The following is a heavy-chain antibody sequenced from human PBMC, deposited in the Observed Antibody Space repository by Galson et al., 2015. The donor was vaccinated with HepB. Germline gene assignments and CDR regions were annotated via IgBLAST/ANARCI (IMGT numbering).Heavy chain of an antibody. Sequence: SLRLSCAASGFTFSSYGMHWVRQAPGKGLEWVAVISYDGSNKYYADSVKGRFTISRDNSKNTLYLQMNSLRAEDTAVYYCAKDLLQSYFDYWGQGTLVTVSS. J-gene: IGHJ4*02. CDR3: AKDLLQSYFDY. CDR1: GFTFSSYG. V-gene: IGHV3-30*18. D-gene: IGHD5-24*01. CDR2: ISYDGSNK.